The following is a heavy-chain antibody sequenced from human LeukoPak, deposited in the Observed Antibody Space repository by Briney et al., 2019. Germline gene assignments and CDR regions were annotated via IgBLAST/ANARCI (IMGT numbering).Heavy chain of an antibody. CDR2: INHSGST. CDR3: ARHRPGRGLGY. V-gene: IGHV4-34*01. D-gene: IGHD6-25*01. CDR1: GGSISSYY. J-gene: IGHJ4*02. Sequence: PSETLSLTCTVSGGSISSYYWSWIRQPPGKGLEWIGEINHSGSTNYNPSLKSRVTISVDTSKNQFSLKLSSVTAADTAVYYCARHRPGRGLGYWGQGTLVTVSS.